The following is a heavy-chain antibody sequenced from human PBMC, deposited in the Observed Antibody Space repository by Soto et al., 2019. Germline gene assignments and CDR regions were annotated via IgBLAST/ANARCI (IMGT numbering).Heavy chain of an antibody. CDR3: VKGGAMVGYYGMDV. CDR2: ISSNGGST. V-gene: IGHV3-64D*08. D-gene: IGHD5-18*01. J-gene: IGHJ6*01. CDR1: GFTFSSYA. Sequence: GGSLRLSCSASGFTFSSYAMHWVRQAPGKGLEYVSAISSNGGSTYYADSVKGRFTISRDNSKNTLYPQMSSLRAEDTAVYYCVKGGAMVGYYGMDVWGKGPRSPSPQ.